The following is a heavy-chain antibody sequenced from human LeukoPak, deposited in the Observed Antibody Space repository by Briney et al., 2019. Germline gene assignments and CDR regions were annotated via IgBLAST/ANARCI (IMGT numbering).Heavy chain of an antibody. D-gene: IGHD2-15*01. CDR2: ISAYNGNT. Sequence: ASVKVSCKASGYTLTSYGISWVRQAPGQGLEWMGWISAYNGNTNYAQKLQGRVTMTTDTSTSTAYMELRSLRSDDTAVYYCARNPLASCSGGSCYSAVEDYWGQGTLVTVSS. V-gene: IGHV1-18*01. J-gene: IGHJ4*02. CDR3: ARNPLASCSGGSCYSAVEDY. CDR1: GYTLTSYG.